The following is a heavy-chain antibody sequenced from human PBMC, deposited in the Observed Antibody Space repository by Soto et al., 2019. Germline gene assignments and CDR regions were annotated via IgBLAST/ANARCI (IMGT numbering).Heavy chain of an antibody. Sequence: GASVKVSCKASGYTFTSYGISWVRQAPGQGLEWMGWISAYNGNTNYAQKLQGRVTMTTDTSTSTAYMELRSLRSDDTAVYYCARESVVVLPAAMRDYYYYCIHVWGKGTTGTGSS. J-gene: IGHJ6*03. CDR1: GYTFTSYG. CDR2: ISAYNGNT. CDR3: ARESVVVLPAAMRDYYYYCIHV. D-gene: IGHD2-2*01. V-gene: IGHV1-18*01.